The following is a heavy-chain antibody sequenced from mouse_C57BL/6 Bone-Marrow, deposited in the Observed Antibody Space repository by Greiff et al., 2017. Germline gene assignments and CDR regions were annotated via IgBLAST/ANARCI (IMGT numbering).Heavy chain of an antibody. Sequence: QVQLQQPGAELVKPGASVKMSCKASGYTFTSYWITWVKQRPGQGLEWIGDIYPGSGSTNYNEKFKSKDTLTVDTSSNTAYMQLSSLTSEDSAVYYWARPYYSNYWYFDVWGTGTTVTVSA. D-gene: IGHD2-5*01. V-gene: IGHV1-55*01. CDR1: GYTFTSYW. CDR2: IYPGSGST. J-gene: IGHJ1*03. CDR3: ARPYYSNYWYFDV.